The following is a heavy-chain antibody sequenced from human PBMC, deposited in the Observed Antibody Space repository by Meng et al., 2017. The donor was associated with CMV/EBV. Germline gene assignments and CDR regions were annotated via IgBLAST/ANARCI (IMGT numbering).Heavy chain of an antibody. J-gene: IGHJ6*02. D-gene: IGHD2-2*01. V-gene: IGHV1-2*02. Sequence: ASVQVSCKASGYTFTGYYIHWVRQAPGQGLEWMGWINPNTGGTNYAQKFQGRVTMTRDTSISTAYTELSRLRSDDTAVYYCARILVEPAAIYYGLDVWGQGTTVTVSS. CDR2: INPNTGGT. CDR3: ARILVEPAAIYYGLDV. CDR1: GYTFTGYY.